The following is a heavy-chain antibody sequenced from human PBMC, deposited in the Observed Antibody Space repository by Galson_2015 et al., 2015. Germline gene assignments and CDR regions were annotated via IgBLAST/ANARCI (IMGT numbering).Heavy chain of an antibody. CDR2: IWYDGSNK. D-gene: IGHD2-21*02. V-gene: IGHV3-33*01. CDR1: GFTFSNYG. Sequence: LRLSCAASGFTFSNYGMHWVRQAPGKGLEWVALIWYDGSNKYSADSVKGRFTISRDNSKSTLYLQMNSLRAEDTAVYYCARADQGDPYVYWGQGTLVTVSS. CDR3: ARADQGDPYVY. J-gene: IGHJ4*02.